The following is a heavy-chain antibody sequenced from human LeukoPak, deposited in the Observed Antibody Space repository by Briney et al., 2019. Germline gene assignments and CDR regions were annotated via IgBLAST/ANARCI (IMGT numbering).Heavy chain of an antibody. CDR2: ISWNSGSI. Sequence: QSGGSLRLSCAASGFTVSSNHMSWVRQAPGKGLEWVSGISWNSGSIGYADSVKGRFTISRDNAKNSLYLQMNSLRAEDMALYYCAKDLSGSSNQGLDYWGQGTLVTVSS. V-gene: IGHV3-9*03. J-gene: IGHJ4*02. CDR1: GFTVSSNH. D-gene: IGHD1-26*01. CDR3: AKDLSGSSNQGLDY.